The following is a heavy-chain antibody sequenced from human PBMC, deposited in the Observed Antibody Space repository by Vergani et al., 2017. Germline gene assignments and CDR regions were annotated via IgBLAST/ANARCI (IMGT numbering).Heavy chain of an antibody. V-gene: IGHV5-10-1*03. CDR1: GYSFTSYW. J-gene: IGHJ4*02. Sequence: EVQLVQSGAEVKKPGESLRISCKGSGYSFTSYWTRWVRQMPGKGLEWRGRIDPSDSSTNYSPSFQGHVTIAADKSISTAYLQWSSRKASDNAMYYCAGQGYCTNGVCQKVRADDYWGQGTLVTVSS. D-gene: IGHD2-8*01. CDR3: AGQGYCTNGVCQKVRADDY. CDR2: IDPSDSST.